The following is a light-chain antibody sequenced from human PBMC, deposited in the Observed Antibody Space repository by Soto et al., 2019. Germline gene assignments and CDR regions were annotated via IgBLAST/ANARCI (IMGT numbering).Light chain of an antibody. CDR1: SSDVGSYNR. J-gene: IGLJ1*01. CDR2: EVS. CDR3: SSYTSSSTLDV. V-gene: IGLV2-18*02. Sequence: QSALTQPPSVSGSPGQSVTISCTGTSSDVGSYNRVSWYQQPPGTAPKLMIYEVSNRPSGVPDRFSGSKSGNTASLTISGLQAEDEADYYCSSYTSSSTLDVFGTGTQLTVL.